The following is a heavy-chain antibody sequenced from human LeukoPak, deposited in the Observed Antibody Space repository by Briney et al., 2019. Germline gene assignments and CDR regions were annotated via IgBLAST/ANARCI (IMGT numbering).Heavy chain of an antibody. CDR3: ARSDILTGYAYYYYYYYMDV. CDR1: GYTFTGYY. V-gene: IGHV1-2*02. J-gene: IGHJ6*03. CDR2: INPNSGGT. Sequence: ASVKVSCKASGYTFTGYYMHWVRQAPGQGLEWMGWINPNSGGTNYAQKFQGRVTMTRDTSISTAYMELSRLRSDDTAVYYCARSDILTGYAYYYYYYYMDVWGKGTTVTVSS. D-gene: IGHD3-9*01.